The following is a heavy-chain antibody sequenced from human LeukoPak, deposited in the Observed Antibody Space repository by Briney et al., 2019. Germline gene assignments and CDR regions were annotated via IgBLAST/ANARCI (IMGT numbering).Heavy chain of an antibody. CDR2: IYYSGST. CDR3: VRGYSSGWYGGWFDP. D-gene: IGHD6-19*01. V-gene: IGHV4-59*01. CDR1: GGSISSFY. Sequence: SETLSLTCTVSGGSISSFYWSWVRQPPGKGLEWIGYIYYSGSTNYNPSLKSRVTISVDTSKNQFSLKLSSVTAADTAVYYCVRGYSSGWYGGWFDPWGQGTLVTVSS. J-gene: IGHJ5*02.